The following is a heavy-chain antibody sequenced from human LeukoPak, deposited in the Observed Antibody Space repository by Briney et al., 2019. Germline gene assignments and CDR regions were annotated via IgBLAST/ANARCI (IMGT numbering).Heavy chain of an antibody. CDR2: ITPIFGTA. V-gene: IGHV1-69*13. Sequence: SVEVSCKASGGTFSSYAISWVRQAPGQGLEWMGGITPIFGTANYAQKFQGRVTITADESTSTAYMELRSLRSDDTAVYYCARGLEHDYWGQGTLVTVSS. CDR1: GGTFSSYA. CDR3: ARGLEHDY. J-gene: IGHJ4*02. D-gene: IGHD1/OR15-1a*01.